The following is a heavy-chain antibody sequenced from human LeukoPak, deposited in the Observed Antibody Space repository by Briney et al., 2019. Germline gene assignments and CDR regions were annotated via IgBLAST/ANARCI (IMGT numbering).Heavy chain of an antibody. J-gene: IGHJ3*01. Sequence: ASVTVSFKASGYSFTDYYIHWFRQAPGQGIEWMGWINPKNGGTIYAQKFQGRVTMTRDTSISSAYMELSTLNSDDTAVYHCARGPSHGAFDVWGQGTMVTVSS. CDR2: INPKNGGT. CDR3: ARGPSHGAFDV. CDR1: GYSFTDYY. V-gene: IGHV1-2*02.